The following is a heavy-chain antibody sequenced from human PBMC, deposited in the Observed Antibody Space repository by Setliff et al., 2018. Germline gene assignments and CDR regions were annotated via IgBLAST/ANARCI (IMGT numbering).Heavy chain of an antibody. Sequence: PSETLSLTCTVSGDSISSGYYWGWIRQPPGKGREWIGSIYHSGSTYYNPSLKSRVTISVDTSKYQFSLKLSSVTAADTAVYYCARVGDSSGWYFSRYFDYWGQGTLVTVSS. CDR1: GDSISSGYY. CDR2: IYHSGST. V-gene: IGHV4-38-2*02. CDR3: ARVGDSSGWYFSRYFDY. D-gene: IGHD6-19*01. J-gene: IGHJ4*02.